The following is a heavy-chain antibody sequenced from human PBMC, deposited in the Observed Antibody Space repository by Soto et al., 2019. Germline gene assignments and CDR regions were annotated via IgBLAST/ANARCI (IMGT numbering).Heavy chain of an antibody. Sequence: SGPTLVNPTQTLTLTCTFSGFSLSTSEICVSWIRQPPGKALEWLALIDWDDDKYYSTSLKTRLTISKDTSKNQVVLTMTNMDPVDTATYYCARSPPGIAAARNYYYYGMDVWGQGTTVTVSS. V-gene: IGHV2-70*01. D-gene: IGHD6-13*01. CDR2: IDWDDDK. CDR3: ARSPPGIAAARNYYYYGMDV. J-gene: IGHJ6*02. CDR1: GFSLSTSEIC.